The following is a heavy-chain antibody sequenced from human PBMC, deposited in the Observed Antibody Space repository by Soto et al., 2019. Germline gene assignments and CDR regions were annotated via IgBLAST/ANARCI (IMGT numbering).Heavy chain of an antibody. J-gene: IGHJ6*03. CDR3: GRMGGIWGSYRPFYYYYYMDV. V-gene: IGHV4-34*01. CDR2: INHSGST. Sequence: SETLSLTCAVYGGSFSGYYWSWIRQPPGKGLEWIGEINHSGSTNYNPSLKSRVTISVDTSKNQFSLKLSSVTAADTAVYYCGRMGGIWGSYRPFYYYYYMDVWGKGTTVTVSS. D-gene: IGHD3-16*02. CDR1: GGSFSGYY.